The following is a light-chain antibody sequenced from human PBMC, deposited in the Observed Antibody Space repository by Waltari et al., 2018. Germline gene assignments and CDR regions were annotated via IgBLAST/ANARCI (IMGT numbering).Light chain of an antibody. J-gene: IGKJ4*01. CDR2: WSS. CDR3: QQYYSLPT. V-gene: IGKV4-1*01. CDR1: QSVLYRSNNKHS. Sequence: DIVMTQSPDSLAVSLGGRATINCKYSQSVLYRSNNKHSVAWYQQKPGQSPKLLIYWSSTRESGVPDRFSGGGSGTDFTLTISSLQADDVAIYYCQQYYSLPTFGGGTKVEI.